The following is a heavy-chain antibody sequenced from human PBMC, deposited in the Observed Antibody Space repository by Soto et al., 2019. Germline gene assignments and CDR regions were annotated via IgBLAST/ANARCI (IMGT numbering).Heavy chain of an antibody. Sequence: SETLSLTCAVYGGSFSGYYWSWIRQPPGKGLEWIGEINHSGSTNYNPSLKSRVTISVDTSKNQFSLKLSSVTAADTAVYYCARGVRITIFGVPRGWFDPWGQGTLVTVYS. J-gene: IGHJ5*02. CDR1: GGSFSGYY. CDR2: INHSGST. D-gene: IGHD3-3*01. V-gene: IGHV4-34*01. CDR3: ARGVRITIFGVPRGWFDP.